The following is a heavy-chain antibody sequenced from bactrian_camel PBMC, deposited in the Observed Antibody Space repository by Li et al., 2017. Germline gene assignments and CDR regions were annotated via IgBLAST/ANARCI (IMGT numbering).Heavy chain of an antibody. CDR1: GETFSSYC. D-gene: IGHD3*01. CDR3: AAGGTRETMCALLLYEFPY. V-gene: IGHV3S53*01. CDR2: IDSDGNT. Sequence: HVQLVESGGGSVQAGGSLTLSCAASGETFSSYCMGWFRQAPEKEREFVSSIDSDGNTKYSSSVEGRFTISRDSSKNTLSLQMNDLKPEDTAVYYCAAGGTRETMCALLLYEFPYWGQGTQVTVS. J-gene: IGHJ4*01.